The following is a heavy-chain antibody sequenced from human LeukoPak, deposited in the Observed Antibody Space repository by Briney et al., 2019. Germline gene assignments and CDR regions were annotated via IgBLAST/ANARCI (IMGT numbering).Heavy chain of an antibody. CDR1: RFTFSSYG. V-gene: IGHV3-30*19. CDR2: ISYDGSNK. Sequence: GGSLRLSCAATRFTFSSYGMHWVRQAPGKGLEWVAVISYDGSNKYYADSVKGRFTISRDNSKNTLYLQMNSLRAEDTAVYYCARVLYSSGWYDTGSAFDIWGQGTMVTVSS. CDR3: ARVLYSSGWYDTGSAFDI. J-gene: IGHJ3*02. D-gene: IGHD6-19*01.